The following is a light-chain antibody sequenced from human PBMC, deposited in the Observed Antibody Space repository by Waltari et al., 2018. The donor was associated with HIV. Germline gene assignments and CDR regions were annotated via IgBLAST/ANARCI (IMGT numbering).Light chain of an antibody. J-gene: IGLJ2*01. CDR2: EVT. CDR1: SSDVEGYNL. Sequence: QSALTQPASVSGSPGQSITISCTGTSSDVEGYNLVSWYQQHPGKAPKLIIYEVTKRPSGVPNRFSGSKSGNTASLTISGLQTEDEADYYCCSYAGSRSVVFGGGTMLTVL. V-gene: IGLV2-23*02. CDR3: CSYAGSRSVV.